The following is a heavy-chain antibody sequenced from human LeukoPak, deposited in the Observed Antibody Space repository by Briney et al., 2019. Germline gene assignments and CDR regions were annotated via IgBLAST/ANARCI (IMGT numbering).Heavy chain of an antibody. V-gene: IGHV4-34*01. CDR2: INHSGST. J-gene: IGHJ4*02. CDR1: GGSFSGYY. Sequence: SETLSLTCAVYGGSFSGYYWSWIRQPPGKGLEWIGEINHSGSTNYNLSLKSRVTISVDTSKNQFSLKLNSVTAADTAVYYCAAARGAASTPFDYWGQGTLVTVSS. CDR3: AAARGAASTPFDY. D-gene: IGHD6-13*01.